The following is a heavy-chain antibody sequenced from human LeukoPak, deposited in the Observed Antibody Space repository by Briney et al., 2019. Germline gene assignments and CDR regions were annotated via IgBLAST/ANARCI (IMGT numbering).Heavy chain of an antibody. V-gene: IGHV4-39*07. CDR1: GGSISTSSYY. J-gene: IGHJ5*02. Sequence: PSETLSLTCTVSGGSISTSSYYWGWLRQPPGKGLEWIGNIFYSGSTYYSPSLKSRVTISLDTSRNQFSLKLNSVTAADTAVYYCARDGWELRGNWFDPWGQGTLVTVSS. D-gene: IGHD1-26*01. CDR2: IFYSGST. CDR3: ARDGWELRGNWFDP.